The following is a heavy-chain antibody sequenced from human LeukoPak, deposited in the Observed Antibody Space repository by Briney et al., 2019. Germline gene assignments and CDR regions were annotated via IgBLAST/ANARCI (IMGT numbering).Heavy chain of an antibody. CDR3: ARGVVIAPQTFDY. CDR1: GGSISSYY. V-gene: IGHV4-59*01. J-gene: IGHJ4*02. CDR2: TYYSGST. Sequence: SETLSLTCTVSGGSISSYYWTWIRQPPGKGLEWIGYTYYSGSTNYNPSLKSRVTISVDTSKNQFSLKLSSVTAADTAVYYCARGVVIAPQTFDYWGQGTLVTVSS. D-gene: IGHD2-21*01.